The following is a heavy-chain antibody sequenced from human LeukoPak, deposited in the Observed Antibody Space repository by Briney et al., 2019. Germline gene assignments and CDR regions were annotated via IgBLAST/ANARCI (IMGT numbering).Heavy chain of an antibody. V-gene: IGHV4-59*01. CDR1: GGSISSYY. D-gene: IGHD3-16*01. CDR2: IYYSGST. J-gene: IGHJ3*02. CDR3: ARGLTGSYVAFDI. Sequence: SETLSLTCTVSGGSISSYYWSWIRQPPGKGLEWIGYIYYSGSTNYNPSLKSRVTISVDTSKNQFSLKLSSVTAADTAVYYCARGLTGSYVAFDIWGQGTMVTVSS.